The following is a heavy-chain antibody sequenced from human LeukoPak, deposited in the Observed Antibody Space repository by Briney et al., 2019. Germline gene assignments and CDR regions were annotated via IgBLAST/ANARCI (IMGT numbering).Heavy chain of an antibody. J-gene: IGHJ5*02. V-gene: IGHV4-34*01. Sequence: SETLSLTCAVYGGSLRADFWSWIRQPPGKGLEWIGDIHPGGSTKYNPSLESRVTISVDTSKNQFSLRLTSVTAADMAVYYCARAPDRIRFDPWGQGALVTVSS. D-gene: IGHD1-14*01. CDR2: IHPGGST. CDR3: ARAPDRIRFDP. CDR1: GGSLRADF.